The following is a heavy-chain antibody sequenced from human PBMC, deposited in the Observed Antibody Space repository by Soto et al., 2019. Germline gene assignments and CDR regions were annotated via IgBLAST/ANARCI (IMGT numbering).Heavy chain of an antibody. CDR3: ARVYCTNGVCHYGMEV. CDR2: TYYRSKWYN. V-gene: IGHV6-1*01. Sequence: SQTLSLTCAISVYSVSSNSAAWNWIIQSPSRGLEWLGRTYYRSKWYNDYAVSVKSRITINPDTSKNQFSLQPNSVTPEDTAVYYCARVYCTNGVCHYGMEVWGQGTTVIVS. D-gene: IGHD2-8*01. CDR1: VYSVSSNSAA. J-gene: IGHJ6*01.